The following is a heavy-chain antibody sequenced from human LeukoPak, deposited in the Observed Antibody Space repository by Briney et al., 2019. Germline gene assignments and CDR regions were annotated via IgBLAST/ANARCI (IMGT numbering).Heavy chain of an antibody. V-gene: IGHV4-30-2*01. CDR3: ARGVDHPDFDY. CDR2: IYHSGST. Sequence: SQTLSLTCAVSGGSISSGGYSWSWIRQPPGKGPEWIGYIYHSGSTNYNPSLKSRVTISVDTSKNQFSLKLSSVTAADTAVYYCARGVDHPDFDYWGQGTLVTVSS. J-gene: IGHJ4*02. CDR1: GGSISSGGYS.